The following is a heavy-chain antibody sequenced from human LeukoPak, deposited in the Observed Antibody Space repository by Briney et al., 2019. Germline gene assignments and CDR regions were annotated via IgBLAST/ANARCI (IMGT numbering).Heavy chain of an antibody. CDR1: GYTFTGYY. V-gene: IGHV1-18*04. D-gene: IGHD4-17*01. CDR2: ISAYNGNT. Sequence: AAVKVSCKASGYTFTGYYMHWVRQAPGQGLEWMGWISAYNGNTNYAQKLQGRVTMTTDTSTSTAYMELRSLRSDDTAVYYCVRDYGDYGASLDYFDYWGQGTLVTVSS. CDR3: VRDYGDYGASLDYFDY. J-gene: IGHJ4*02.